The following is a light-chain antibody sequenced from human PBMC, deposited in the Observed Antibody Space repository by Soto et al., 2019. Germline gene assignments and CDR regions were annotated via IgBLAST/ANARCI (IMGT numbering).Light chain of an antibody. Sequence: DIQMTQSPSSLSASVGDRVTITCRASQSISSHLNWYQQKPGKAPKLLIFGASSLQSGVPSRFGGSGSGTDFILTISSLQPEDFAAYFCQQSYSTPYTFGQGTNLEIK. J-gene: IGKJ2*01. CDR2: GAS. CDR3: QQSYSTPYT. V-gene: IGKV1-39*01. CDR1: QSISSH.